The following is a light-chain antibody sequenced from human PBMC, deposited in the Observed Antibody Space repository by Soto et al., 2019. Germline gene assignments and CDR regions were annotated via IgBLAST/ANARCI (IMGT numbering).Light chain of an antibody. CDR1: QSVSSR. V-gene: IGKV3-15*01. J-gene: IGKJ4*01. CDR2: GAS. Sequence: EIVMTQSPVTLSVSPGERATLSCRASQSVSSRLAWYQQKRGQAPRLLIYGASTRATGIPARFSGSGSGTEFTLTISSLRSEDFALYYCQQYDNWPLTFGGGTKVEIK. CDR3: QQYDNWPLT.